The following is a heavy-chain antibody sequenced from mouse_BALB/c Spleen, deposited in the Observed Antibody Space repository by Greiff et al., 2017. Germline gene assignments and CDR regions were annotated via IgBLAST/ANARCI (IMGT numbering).Heavy chain of an antibody. CDR3: ASNYDYSYYAMDY. CDR2: INPYNGAT. V-gene: IGHV1-31*01. J-gene: IGHJ4*01. Sequence: EVQLQQSGPELVKPGASVKISCKASGYSFTGYYMHWVKQSHVKSLEWIGRINPYNGATSYNQNFKDKASLTVDKSSSTAYMELHSLTSEDSAVYYCASNYDYSYYAMDYWGQGTSVTVSS. CDR1: GYSFTGYY. D-gene: IGHD2-4*01.